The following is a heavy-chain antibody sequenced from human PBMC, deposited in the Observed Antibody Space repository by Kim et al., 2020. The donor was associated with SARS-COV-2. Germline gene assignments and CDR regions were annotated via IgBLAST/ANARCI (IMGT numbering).Heavy chain of an antibody. V-gene: IGHV4-39*01. J-gene: IGHJ3*02. Sequence: SETLSLTCTVSGGSMRSNDYYWAWIRQPPGEGLEWIGTIYYSGTTYYNPSLRSRVTISVDTSKNQFSLSLRSVTATDTAMFYCARLSIAASGRQAWDIWGQGTTVTV. CDR1: GGSMRSNDYY. D-gene: IGHD6-13*01. CDR2: IYYSGTT. CDR3: ARLSIAASGRQAWDI.